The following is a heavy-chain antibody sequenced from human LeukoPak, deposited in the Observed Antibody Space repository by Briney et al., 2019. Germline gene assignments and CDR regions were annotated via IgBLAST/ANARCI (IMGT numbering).Heavy chain of an antibody. J-gene: IGHJ5*02. CDR2: INHSGST. CDR3: ARHYFSTLTTLLRGVKKQKSRFDP. D-gene: IGHD4-17*01. V-gene: IGHV4-34*01. Sequence: SETLSLTCAVYGGSFSDYYWSWIRQPPGKGLEWIGEINHSGSTNYSPSLKRRVTISVDTSKKQFSLKLSSGTAADTAVYYCARHYFSTLTTLLRGVKKQKSRFDPWGPGTLVTVSS. CDR1: GGSFSDYY.